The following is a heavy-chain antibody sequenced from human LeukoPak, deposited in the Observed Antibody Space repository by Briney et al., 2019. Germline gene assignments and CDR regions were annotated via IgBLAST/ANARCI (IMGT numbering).Heavy chain of an antibody. J-gene: IGHJ4*02. D-gene: IGHD4-23*01. V-gene: IGHV4-59*01. Sequence: SETLPLTCTVSGGSISYYFWSWIRQPPGKGLEWIGYIYSSGSTKYNSSLESRVTISVDTSKNQFSLKLSSVTAADTAAYYCARTRPNSYYFDYWGQGTLVTVSS. CDR1: GGSISYYF. CDR3: ARTRPNSYYFDY. CDR2: IYSSGST.